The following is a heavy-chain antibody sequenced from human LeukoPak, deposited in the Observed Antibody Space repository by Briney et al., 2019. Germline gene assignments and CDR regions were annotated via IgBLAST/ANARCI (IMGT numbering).Heavy chain of an antibody. V-gene: IGHV1-18*01. CDR2: ISAYNGNT. Sequence: GESLKISCKGSGYTFTSYGISWVRQAPGQGLEWMGWISAYNGNTNYAQKLQGRVTMTTDTSTSTAYMELRSLRSDDTAVYYCARDTSLYDYVWGSLFDWGQGTLVTVSS. CDR1: GYTFTSYG. D-gene: IGHD3-16*01. J-gene: IGHJ4*02. CDR3: ARDTSLYDYVWGSLFD.